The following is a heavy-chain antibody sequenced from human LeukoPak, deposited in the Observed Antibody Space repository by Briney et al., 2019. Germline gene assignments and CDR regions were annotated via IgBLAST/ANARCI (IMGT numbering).Heavy chain of an antibody. CDR1: GGSISGRSYY. CDR2: IYTSGST. D-gene: IGHD3-9*01. V-gene: IGHV4-61*02. J-gene: IGHJ4*02. Sequence: SETLSLTCTVSGGSISGRSYYWSWIRQPAGKGLEWIGRIYTSGSTNYNPSLKSRVTISVDTSKNQFSLKLSSVTAADTAVYYCARGSRLRLRYFDWLSTARQFDYWGQGTLVTVSS. CDR3: ARGSRLRLRYFDWLSTARQFDY.